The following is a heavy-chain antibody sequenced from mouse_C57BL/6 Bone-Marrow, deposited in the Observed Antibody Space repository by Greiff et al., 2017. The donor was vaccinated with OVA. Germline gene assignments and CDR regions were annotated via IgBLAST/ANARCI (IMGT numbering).Heavy chain of an antibody. CDR2: IYPGDGDT. J-gene: IGHJ4*01. CDR1: GYAFSSSW. Sequence: QVQLQQSGPELVKPGASVKISCKASGYAFSSSWMNWVKQRPGKGLEWIGRIYPGDGDTNYNGKFKGKATLTADKSSSTAYMQLSSLTSEDYAVYFCARGTTMDYWGQGTSVTVSS. V-gene: IGHV1-82*01. CDR3: ARGTTMDY. D-gene: IGHD2-13*01.